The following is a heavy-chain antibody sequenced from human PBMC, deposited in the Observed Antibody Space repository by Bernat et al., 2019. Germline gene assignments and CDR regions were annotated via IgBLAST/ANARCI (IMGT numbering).Heavy chain of an antibody. V-gene: IGHV3-30*01. CDR1: GFTFSSYA. CDR2: ISYDGSNI. J-gene: IGHJ6*03. D-gene: IGHD2-15*01. CDR3: ATAAIYCSGGSCHASMDV. Sequence: QVQLVESGGGVVQPGRSLRLSCAASGFTFSSYAMHWVRQAPGKGLEWVAVISYDGSNIYYADSVKGRFTISRDNSKNTLYLQMNSLRAEDTAVYYCATAAIYCSGGSCHASMDVWGKGTTVTVSS.